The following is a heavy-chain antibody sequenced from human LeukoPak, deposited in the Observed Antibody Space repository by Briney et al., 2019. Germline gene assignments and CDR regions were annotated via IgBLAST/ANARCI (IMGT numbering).Heavy chain of an antibody. D-gene: IGHD1-26*01. CDR2: IKQDRSEK. V-gene: IGHV3-7*01. CDR3: ARRGAVGAGFYYYYYYMDV. Sequence: GGSLRLSCAASGFTFSNYWMSWVRQAPGKGLEWVANIKQDRSEKYYVDSVKGRFTISRDNAKNSLYLQMNSLRAEDTAVYYCARRGAVGAGFYYYYYYMDVWGKGTTVTISS. CDR1: GFTFSNYW. J-gene: IGHJ6*03.